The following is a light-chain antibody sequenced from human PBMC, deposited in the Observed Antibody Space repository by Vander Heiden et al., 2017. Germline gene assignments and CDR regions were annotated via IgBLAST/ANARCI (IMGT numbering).Light chain of an antibody. J-gene: IGKJ1*01. CDR3: MQGTHWPRT. V-gene: IGKV2-30*01. CDR1: KSLVYSDGSTY. CDR2: KVT. Sequence: DVVMTQSTLSLPVTLGQPASISCRSSKSLVYSDGSTYLNWLQKTPGQSPRRLIDKVTNRDAGVPDRCSGSGSGTDFTLKISRVEAEDVGVYYCMQGTHWPRTFGQGTKVEIK.